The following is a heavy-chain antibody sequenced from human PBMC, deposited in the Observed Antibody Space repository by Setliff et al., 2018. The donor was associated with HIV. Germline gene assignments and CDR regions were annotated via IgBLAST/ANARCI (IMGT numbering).Heavy chain of an antibody. CDR1: GGSISSNSYY. CDR2: IYYSGGT. V-gene: IGHV4-39*01. J-gene: IGHJ6*02. CDR3: ARNFGLSPSGKYYYYYGMDI. Sequence: PSETLSLTCTVSGGSISSNSYYWGWIRQPPGKGLEWIGSIYYSGGTYYNPSLKSRVTMTRDTSVNAAYMELRGLRSDDTAVYYCARNFGLSPSGKYYYYYGMDIWGQGTTVTVSS. D-gene: IGHD3-10*01.